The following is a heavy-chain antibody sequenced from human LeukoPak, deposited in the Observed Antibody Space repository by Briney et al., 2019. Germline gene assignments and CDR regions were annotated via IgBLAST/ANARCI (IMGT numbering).Heavy chain of an antibody. D-gene: IGHD6-19*01. CDR1: GGSISSGSYY. J-gene: IGHJ6*02. V-gene: IGHV4-61*02. CDR3: ARGLMGNSSGWRYGMDV. Sequence: SETLSLTCTVSGGSISSGSYYWSWIRQPAGKGLEWIGRIYTGGSTNYNPSLKSRVTISVDTSKNQFSLKLSSVTAADTAVYYCARGLMGNSSGWRYGMDVWGQGTTVTVSS. CDR2: IYTGGST.